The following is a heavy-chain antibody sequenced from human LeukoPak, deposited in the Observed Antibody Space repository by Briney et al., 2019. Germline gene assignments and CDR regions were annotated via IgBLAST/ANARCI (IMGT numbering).Heavy chain of an antibody. J-gene: IGHJ6*03. Sequence: PSETLSLTCTVSGGSISNYYWSWIRQPPGKGLEWIGYIYYSGSTNYNSSLKSRVTISVDTSKNQFSLKLSSVTAADTAMYYCARGGYSSSWYTYYYYSMDVWGKGTTVTVSS. CDR2: IYYSGST. D-gene: IGHD6-13*01. CDR3: ARGGYSSSWYTYYYYSMDV. CDR1: GGSISNYY. V-gene: IGHV4-59*01.